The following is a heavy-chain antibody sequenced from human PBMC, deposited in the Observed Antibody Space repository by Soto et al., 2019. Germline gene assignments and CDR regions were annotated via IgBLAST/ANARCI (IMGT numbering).Heavy chain of an antibody. CDR1: GGSISSGGYY. V-gene: IGHV4-31*03. Sequence: QVQLQESGPGLVKPSQTLSLTCTVSGGSISSGGYYWSWIRQHPGKGLEWIGYIYYSGSTYYNPSLKSRVTISVDTSKNQFSLKLSSVTAADTAVYYCARMYYDILTGSHDAFDIWGQGTMVTVSS. D-gene: IGHD3-9*01. CDR2: IYYSGST. CDR3: ARMYYDILTGSHDAFDI. J-gene: IGHJ3*02.